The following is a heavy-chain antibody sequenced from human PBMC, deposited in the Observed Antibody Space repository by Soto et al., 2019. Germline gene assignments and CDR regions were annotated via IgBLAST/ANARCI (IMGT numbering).Heavy chain of an antibody. D-gene: IGHD1-7*01. CDR3: ARDSGKLELLNWFDP. Sequence: PSVKVSCKASGGTFSSYAISWVRQAPGQGLEWMGGIIPIFGTANYAQKFQGRVTITADESTSTAYMELSSLRSEDTAVYYCARDSGKLELLNWFDPWGQGTLVTVSS. J-gene: IGHJ5*02. CDR2: IIPIFGTA. CDR1: GGTFSSYA. V-gene: IGHV1-69*13.